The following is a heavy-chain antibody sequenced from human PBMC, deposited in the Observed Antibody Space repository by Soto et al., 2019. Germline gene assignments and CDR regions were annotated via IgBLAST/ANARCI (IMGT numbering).Heavy chain of an antibody. CDR2: ITRGGVYT. J-gene: IGHJ4*02. CDR3: VKGSGSSRPYYFDS. Sequence: DVQLLQSGGGLEQPGGSLRLSCAASGFTFSNYAMSWVRQPPEKGLEWVSSITRGGVYTWHADSVQGRFTISRDNSKGTLYLPMTSLRVEDTAIYYCVKGSGSSRPYYFDSWALGTLVTVSS. D-gene: IGHD6-6*01. V-gene: IGHV3-23*01. CDR1: GFTFSNYA.